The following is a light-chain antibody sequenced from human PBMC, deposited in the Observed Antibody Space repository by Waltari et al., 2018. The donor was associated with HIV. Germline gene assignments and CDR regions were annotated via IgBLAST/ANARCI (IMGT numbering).Light chain of an antibody. CDR3: CSYRGSNTWV. CDR2: EVT. CDR1: SSDVGTYDL. Sequence: QSALTQPASVSGSPGQSITVSCTGTSSDVGTYDLVSWYQQHPGKAPKLMIYEVTKLPSGVSNRFFGSKSGNTASLTVSGLQADDEAEYYCCSYRGSNTWVFGGGTKVTVL. V-gene: IGLV2-23*02. J-gene: IGLJ3*02.